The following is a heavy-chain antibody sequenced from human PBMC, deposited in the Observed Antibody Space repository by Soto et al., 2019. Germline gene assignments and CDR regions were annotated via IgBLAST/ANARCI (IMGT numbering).Heavy chain of an antibody. V-gene: IGHV1-58*01. CDR2: IVVGSGNT. CDR1: GFTFTSSA. J-gene: IGHJ3*02. CDR3: AAVGGSDAFDI. D-gene: IGHD1-26*01. Sequence: GASVNVSCKASGFTFTSSAVQWVRQARGQRLEWIGWIVVGSGNTNYAQKFQERVTITRDMSTSTAYMELSSLRSEDTAVYYCAAVGGSDAFDIWGQGTMVTVSS.